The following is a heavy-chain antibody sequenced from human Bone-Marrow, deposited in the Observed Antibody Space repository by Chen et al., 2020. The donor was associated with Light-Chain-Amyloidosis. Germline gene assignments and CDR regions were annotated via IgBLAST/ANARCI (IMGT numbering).Heavy chain of an antibody. D-gene: IGHD4-4*01. J-gene: IGHJ4*02. CDR3: ARDRVDYSKYGGRFDN. CDR1: GCSLSDFY. V-gene: IGHV3-11*01. CDR2: ISSSGNTI. Sequence: QVQLVESGGGLVKPGGSLRNSCAASGCSLSDFYMSWIRQAPGKGLEWLSYISSSGNTIDYADSVKGRFTISRDNAKRSLYLQMNSLRAEDTAVYYCARDRVDYSKYGGRFDNWGQGTLVTVSS.